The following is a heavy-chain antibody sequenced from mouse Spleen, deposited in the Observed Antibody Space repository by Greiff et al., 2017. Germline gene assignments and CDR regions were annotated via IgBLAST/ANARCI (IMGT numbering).Heavy chain of an antibody. Sequence: QVQLQQSGPELVKPGASVKISCKASGYAFSSSWMNWVKQRPGKGLEWIGRIYPGDGDTNYNGKFKGKATLTADKSSSTAYMQLSSLTSEDSAVYFCAREGEDEDYYAMDYWGQGTSVTVSS. D-gene: IGHD6-1*01. V-gene: IGHV1-82*01. CDR2: IYPGDGDT. CDR1: GYAFSSSW. CDR3: AREGEDEDYYAMDY. J-gene: IGHJ4*01.